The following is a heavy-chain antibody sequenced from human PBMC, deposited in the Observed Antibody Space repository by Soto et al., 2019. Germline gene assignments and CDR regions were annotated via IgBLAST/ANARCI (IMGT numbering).Heavy chain of an antibody. V-gene: IGHV5-10-1*01. CDR1: GYSFTSYW. D-gene: IGHD1-26*01. CDR2: IDPSDSYT. Sequence: GESLKISCKGSGYSFTSYWISWVRQMPGKGLEWMGRIDPSDSYTNYSPSFQGHVTISADKSISTAYLQWSSLKASDTAMYYCARHLIIVGATWGYYGMHVWGQGTTVTVSS. J-gene: IGHJ6*02. CDR3: ARHLIIVGATWGYYGMHV.